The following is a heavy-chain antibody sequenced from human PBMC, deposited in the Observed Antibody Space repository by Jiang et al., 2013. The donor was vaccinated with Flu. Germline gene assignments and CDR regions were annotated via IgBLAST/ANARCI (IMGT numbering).Heavy chain of an antibody. Sequence: ETLSLTCTVSGGSISSSSYYWGWIRQPPGKGLEWIGSIYYSGSTYYNPSLKSRVTISVDTSKNQFSLKLSSVTAADTAVYYCARLFMYDYVWGSYPRDLAFDYWGQGTLVTVSS. CDR2: IYYSGST. J-gene: IGHJ4*02. CDR3: ARLFMYDYVWGSYPRDLAFDY. D-gene: IGHD3-16*02. V-gene: IGHV4-39*07. CDR1: GGSISSSSYY.